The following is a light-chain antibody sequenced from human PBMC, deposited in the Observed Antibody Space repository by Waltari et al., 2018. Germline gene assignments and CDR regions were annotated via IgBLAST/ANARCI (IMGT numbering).Light chain of an antibody. CDR3: QQYYTTPLT. CDR1: VLYSSNNRNY. V-gene: IGKV4-1*01. J-gene: IGKJ4*01. CDR2: WAS. Sequence: VLYSSNNRNYLTWYQQKPGQPPKLLMYWASIRESGVPDRFSGSGSGTDFTLTISSLQAEDVAVYYCQQYYTTPLTFGGGTKVEIK.